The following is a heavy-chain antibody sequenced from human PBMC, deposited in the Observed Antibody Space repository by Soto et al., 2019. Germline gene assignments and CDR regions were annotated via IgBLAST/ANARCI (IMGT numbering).Heavy chain of an antibody. D-gene: IGHD3-16*02. CDR1: GLTLRDSW. CDR2: VLSESDGGTT. CDR3: VTSDYIWGSYRYRWAY. V-gene: IGHV3-15*01. Sequence: EVQLVESGGGLAQPGGSLRLSCAGSGLTLRDSWMSWVRQAPGKGLEWVGRVLSESDGGTTDYAAPVKGRFTISRDDLKNTMDLQMNSLKIEYTAVYYCVTSDYIWGSYRYRWAYWGQGTLVTVSS. J-gene: IGHJ4*02.